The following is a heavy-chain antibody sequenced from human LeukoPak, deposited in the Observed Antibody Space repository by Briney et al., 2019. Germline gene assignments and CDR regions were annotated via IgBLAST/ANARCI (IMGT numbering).Heavy chain of an antibody. CDR2: IYYSGST. V-gene: IGHV4-39*01. CDR3: ARRGYYGSGSYYNCRQPFDY. D-gene: IGHD3-10*01. Sequence: SETLSLTCTVSGGSISSSSYYWGWIRQPPGKGLEWIGSIYYSGSTYYNPSLKSRVTISVDTSKNQFSLKLRSVTAADTAVYYCARRGYYGSGSYYNCRQPFDYWRQGTLVTVSS. J-gene: IGHJ4*02. CDR1: GGSISSSSYY.